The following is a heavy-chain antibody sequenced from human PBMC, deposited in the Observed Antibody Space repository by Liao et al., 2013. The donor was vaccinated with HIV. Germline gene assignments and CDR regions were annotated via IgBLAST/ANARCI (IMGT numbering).Heavy chain of an antibody. J-gene: IGHJ4*02. V-gene: IGHV4-4*07. CDR2: IFATGGT. CDR1: GDAMSPYY. CDR3: ARDRGGGVTDY. D-gene: IGHD3-10*01. Sequence: QVQLQESGPGLVKPSETLSLTCTVSGDAMSPYYWTWIRQPAGKGLEWIGRIFATGGTDYSPSLKSRVSIALDTSKNQFSLRLTSVTAADTAVYFCARDRGGGVTDYWGQGTLVVVSS.